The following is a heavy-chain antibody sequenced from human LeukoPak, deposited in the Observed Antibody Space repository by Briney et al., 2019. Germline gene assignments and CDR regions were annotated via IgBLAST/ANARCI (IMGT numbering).Heavy chain of an antibody. CDR3: AKDIRGGSVYYYYYGMDV. CDR2: ISWNSGSI. V-gene: IGHV3-9*01. J-gene: IGHJ6*02. CDR1: GFTFDDYA. D-gene: IGHD3-10*01. Sequence: GGSLRLSCAASGFTFDDYAMHWVRQAPGKGLEWVSGISWNSGSIGYADSVKGRFTISRDNAKNSLYLQVNSLRAEDTALYYCAKDIRGGSVYYYYYGMDVWGQGTTVTVSS.